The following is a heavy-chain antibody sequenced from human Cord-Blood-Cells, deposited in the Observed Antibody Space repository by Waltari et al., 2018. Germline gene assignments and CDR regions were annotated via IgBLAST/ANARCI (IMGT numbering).Heavy chain of an antibody. CDR1: GFTFSSYW. D-gene: IGHD6-6*01. Sequence: EVQLVASGGGLVQPGGSLRLSCAASGFTFSSYWMSWVRQAPGKGLEWVANIKQDGSEKYYVDSVKGRFTISRDNAKNSLYLQMNSLRAEDTAVYYCARDPGGESSSFDYWGQGTLVTVSS. CDR3: ARDPGGESSSFDY. J-gene: IGHJ4*02. CDR2: IKQDGSEK. V-gene: IGHV3-7*01.